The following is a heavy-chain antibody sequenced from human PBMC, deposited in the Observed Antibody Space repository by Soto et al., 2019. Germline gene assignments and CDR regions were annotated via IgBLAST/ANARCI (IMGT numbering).Heavy chain of an antibody. D-gene: IGHD6-6*01. J-gene: IGHJ4*02. V-gene: IGHV3-9*01. CDR1: GFTFDDYA. CDR2: ISWNGGNI. Sequence: EVQLVESGGGLVQPGRSLRLSCAASGFTFDDYAMHCVRQAPGKGLEWVSGISWNGGNIGYADSVKGRFTISRDNAKNSLFLQMNSLRADDTALYFCAKDIYSSSSGQDYWGQGTPVTVSS. CDR3: AKDIYSSSSGQDY.